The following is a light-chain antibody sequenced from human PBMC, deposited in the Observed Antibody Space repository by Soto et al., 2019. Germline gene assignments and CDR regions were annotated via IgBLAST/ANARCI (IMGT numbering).Light chain of an antibody. V-gene: IGLV2-14*01. Sequence: QSALTQPASVSGSPGQSITSSCTGTSSDVGSYNYVSCYQQHPGKAPKLMIYEVSNRPSGVSNRFSGFKSGNTASLTISGLQAGDEANYFFRSYTSIRTRVFGGGTQLTLL. CDR2: EVS. CDR3: RSYTSIRTRV. J-gene: IGLJ3*02. CDR1: SSDVGSYNY.